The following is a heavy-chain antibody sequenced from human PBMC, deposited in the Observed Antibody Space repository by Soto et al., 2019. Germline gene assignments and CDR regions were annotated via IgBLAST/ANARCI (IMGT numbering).Heavy chain of an antibody. J-gene: IGHJ6*02. D-gene: IGHD4-17*01. V-gene: IGHV3-21*01. Sequence: GGSLRLSCAASGFTFSSYSMNWVRQAPGKGLEWVSSISSSSSYIYYADSVKGRLTISRDNAKNSLYLQMNSLRAEDTAVYYCARGNGDYEGYYYGMDVWGQGTTVTVSS. CDR2: ISSSSSYI. CDR1: GFTFSSYS. CDR3: ARGNGDYEGYYYGMDV.